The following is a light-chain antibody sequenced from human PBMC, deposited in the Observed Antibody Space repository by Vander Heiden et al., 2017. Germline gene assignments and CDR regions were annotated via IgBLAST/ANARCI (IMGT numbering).Light chain of an antibody. CDR3: RQSYNIARRT. CDR1: QSITTY. CDR2: AAA. V-gene: IGKV1-39*01. J-gene: IGKJ1*01. Sequence: DIQMTQSPSSLSASVGDRVTITCRASQSITTYLNWYQQKPGKAPNLLINAAATLQNGVPSRFSSSGSGTDFTLTISGLLPEDFATYYCRQSYNIARRTFGQGTKVEFK.